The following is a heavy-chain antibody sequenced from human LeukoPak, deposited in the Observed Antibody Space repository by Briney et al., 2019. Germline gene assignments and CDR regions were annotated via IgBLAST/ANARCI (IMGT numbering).Heavy chain of an antibody. Sequence: GGTLRLSCAASGFTFSNAWMSWVRQAPGKGLEWVGRIKSKTDGGTTDYAAPVKGRFTISRDDSKNTLYLQMNSLKTEDTAVYYCTAVLVVPAAIGVDYWGQGTLVTVSS. CDR2: IKSKTDGGTT. J-gene: IGHJ4*02. V-gene: IGHV3-15*01. CDR1: GFTFSNAW. CDR3: TAVLVVPAAIGVDY. D-gene: IGHD2-2*01.